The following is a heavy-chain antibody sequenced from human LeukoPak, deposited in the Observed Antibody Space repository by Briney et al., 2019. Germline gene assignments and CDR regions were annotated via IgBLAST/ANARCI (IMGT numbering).Heavy chain of an antibody. V-gene: IGHV3-30*03. J-gene: IGHJ4*02. CDR2: ISSDGSNK. CDR3: ARSSYDSSGYYYAGY. Sequence: PGGSLRVSCAASGFTFSSYGMHWVRQAPGKGLEWVAVISSDGSNKYYADSVKGRFTISRDNSKNTLYLQMNSLRAEDTAVYYCARSSYDSSGYYYAGYWGQGTLVTVSS. CDR1: GFTFSSYG. D-gene: IGHD3-22*01.